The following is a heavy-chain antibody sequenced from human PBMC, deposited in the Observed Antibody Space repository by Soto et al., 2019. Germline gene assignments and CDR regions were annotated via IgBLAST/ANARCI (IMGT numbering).Heavy chain of an antibody. Sequence: QVQLQESGPGLVKPSQTLSLTCTVSGGSISSGGYYWSWIRQHPGKGLEWIGYIYYSGSTYYNPSRKSRVTIPVDTSKNQFSLKLSSVTAAGTAVFYCARGVTMVRGVIHTPYFDYWGQGTLVTVSS. D-gene: IGHD3-10*01. V-gene: IGHV4-31*03. CDR2: IYYSGST. CDR3: ARGVTMVRGVIHTPYFDY. CDR1: GGSISSGGYY. J-gene: IGHJ4*02.